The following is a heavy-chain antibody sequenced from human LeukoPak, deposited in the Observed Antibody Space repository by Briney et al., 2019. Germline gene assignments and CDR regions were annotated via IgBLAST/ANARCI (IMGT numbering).Heavy chain of an antibody. J-gene: IGHJ3*02. D-gene: IGHD3-3*01. Sequence: GRSLRLSCTASGFTFGDYAMSWFRQAPGKGLEWVGFIRSKAYGGTTEYAAPVKGRFTISRDDSKNTLYLQMYSLKTEDTAVYYCTTLIKLRFLEWLDAFDIWGQGTMVTVSS. V-gene: IGHV3-49*03. CDR2: IRSKAYGGTT. CDR3: TTLIKLRFLEWLDAFDI. CDR1: GFTFGDYA.